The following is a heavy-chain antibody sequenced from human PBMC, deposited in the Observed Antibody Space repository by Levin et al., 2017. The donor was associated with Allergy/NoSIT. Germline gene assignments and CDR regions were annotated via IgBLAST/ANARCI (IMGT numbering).Heavy chain of an antibody. D-gene: IGHD5-12*01. CDR1: GFTFSSYG. J-gene: IGHJ6*03. CDR3: ARVLRFYYYYYMDV. Sequence: TGGSLRLSCAASGFTFSSYGMHWVRQAPGKGLEWVAVIWDDGYKKYYADSVKGRFTISRDNSKNTLYLQMNSLRAEDTAVYYCARVLRFYYYYYMDVWCKGTTVTVSS. CDR2: IWDDGYKK. V-gene: IGHV3-33*01.